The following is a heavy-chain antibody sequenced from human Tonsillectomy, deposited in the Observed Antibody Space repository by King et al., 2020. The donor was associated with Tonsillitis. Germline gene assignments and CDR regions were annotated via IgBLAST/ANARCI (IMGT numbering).Heavy chain of an antibody. CDR3: AKGQYLGGYPFEY. CDR2: ISYDGSNK. CDR1: RFSFSYYG. D-gene: IGHD5-12*01. V-gene: IGHV3-30*18. Sequence: QLVQSGGGVVQPGRSLRLSCAASRFSFSYYGMHWVRQAPGKGLEWVAVISYDGSNKYYADSVKGRFTISRDNSKNTLYLQMNSLRAEDTAVYYCAKGQYLGGYPFEYWGQRTLVTVSS. J-gene: IGHJ4*02.